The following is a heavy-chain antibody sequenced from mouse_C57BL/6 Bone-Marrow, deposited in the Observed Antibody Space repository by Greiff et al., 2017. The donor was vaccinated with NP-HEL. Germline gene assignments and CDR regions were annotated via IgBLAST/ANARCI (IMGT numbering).Heavy chain of an antibody. CDR1: GFTFSSYG. CDR2: ISSGGSYT. D-gene: IGHD2-1*01. CDR3: ARHALLWSDY. Sequence: EVKLVESGGDLVKPGGSLKLSCAASGFTFSSYGMSWVRQTPDKRLEWVATISSGGSYTYYPDSVKGRFTISRDNAKNTLYLQMSSLKSEDTAMYYCARHALLWSDYWGQGTTLTVSS. V-gene: IGHV5-6*01. J-gene: IGHJ2*01.